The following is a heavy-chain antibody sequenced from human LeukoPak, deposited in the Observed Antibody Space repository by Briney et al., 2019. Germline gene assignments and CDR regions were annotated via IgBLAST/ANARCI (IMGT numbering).Heavy chain of an antibody. D-gene: IGHD3-3*01. J-gene: IGHJ4*02. CDR2: INHSGST. Sequence: PSETLSLTCAVYGGSFSGYYWSWIRQPPGKGLEWIGEINHSGSTNYNPSFKSRVTISVDTSKNQFSLKLSSVTAADTAVYYCATLAYYDFWSGYSFDYWGQGTLVTVSS. V-gene: IGHV4-34*01. CDR3: ATLAYYDFWSGYSFDY. CDR1: GGSFSGYY.